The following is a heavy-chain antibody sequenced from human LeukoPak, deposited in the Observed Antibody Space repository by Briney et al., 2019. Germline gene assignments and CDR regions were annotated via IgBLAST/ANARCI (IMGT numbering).Heavy chain of an antibody. V-gene: IGHV3-23*01. CDR1: GFTFSGYA. D-gene: IGHD3-10*01. CDR3: AKCYGSGTYYNYFDS. Sequence: GGSLRLSCAASGFTFSGYAMTWIRQAPGKGLEWVSAISGSDTTYYVDSVKGWFTISRDNSKSTVYLQMDTLSAEDTAVYYCAKCYGSGTYYNYFDSWGQGTLVTVSS. CDR2: ISGSDTT. J-gene: IGHJ5*01.